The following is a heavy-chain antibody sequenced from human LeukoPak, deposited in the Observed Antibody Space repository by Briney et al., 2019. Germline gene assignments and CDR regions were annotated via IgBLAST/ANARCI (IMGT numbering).Heavy chain of an antibody. CDR3: ARDGSGSPDY. Sequence: GGSLRLSCAASGFTFSNYAIHWIRQAPGKGLEYVSAISDNGRQTFYANSVKGRFTISRDNSKNTLYLQMGGLRAEDMAVYYCARDGSGSPDYWGQGILVTVSS. CDR1: GFTFSNYA. J-gene: IGHJ4*02. V-gene: IGHV3-64*01. D-gene: IGHD3-10*01. CDR2: ISDNGRQT.